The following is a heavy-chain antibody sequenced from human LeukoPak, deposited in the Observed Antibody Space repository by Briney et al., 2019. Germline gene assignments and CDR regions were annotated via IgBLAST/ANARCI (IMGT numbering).Heavy chain of an antibody. D-gene: IGHD3-3*01. J-gene: IGHJ4*02. V-gene: IGHV3-48*04. CDR2: ISSSSSTI. Sequence: GGSLRLSCAASGCTFSSYSMNWVRQAPGKGLEWVSYISSSSSTIYYADSVKGRFTISRDNAKNSLYLQMNSLRAEDTAVYYCARADDFWDFDYWGQGTLVTVSS. CDR1: GCTFSSYS. CDR3: ARADDFWDFDY.